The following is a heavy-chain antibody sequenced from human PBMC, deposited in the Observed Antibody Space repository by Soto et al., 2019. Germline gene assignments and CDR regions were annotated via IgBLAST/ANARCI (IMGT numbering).Heavy chain of an antibody. V-gene: IGHV1-3*01. CDR3: ARASGITIVGVVPPQQFDP. D-gene: IGHD3-3*01. Sequence: GASVKVSCKASGYTFTSYAMHWVRQAPGQRLEWMGWINAGNGNTKYSQKFQGRVTITRDTSASTAYMELSSLRSEDTAVYYCARASGITIVGVVPPQQFDPLGQGTLVTVSS. CDR1: GYTFTSYA. J-gene: IGHJ5*02. CDR2: INAGNGNT.